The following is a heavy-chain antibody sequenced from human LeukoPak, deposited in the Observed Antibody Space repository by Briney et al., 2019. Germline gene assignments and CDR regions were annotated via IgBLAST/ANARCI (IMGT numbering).Heavy chain of an antibody. CDR3: ATRPYYYDSSGFAFDI. J-gene: IGHJ3*02. CDR1: GYTFTGYY. Sequence: GASVKVSCKASGYTFTGYYMQWVRQAPGQGLEWMGGIIPIFGTANYAQKFQGRVTITTDESTSTAYMELSSLRSEDTAVYYCATRPYYYDSSGFAFDIWGQGTMVTVSS. CDR2: IIPIFGTA. V-gene: IGHV1-69*05. D-gene: IGHD3-22*01.